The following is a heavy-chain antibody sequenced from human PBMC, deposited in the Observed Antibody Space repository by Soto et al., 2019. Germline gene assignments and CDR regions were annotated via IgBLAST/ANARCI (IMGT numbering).Heavy chain of an antibody. CDR2: IIPILGIA. Sequence: QVQLVQSGAEVKKPGSSVKVSCKASGGTFSSYTISWVRQAPGQGLEWMGRIIPILGIANYAQKFQGRVTITADKSTSTAYIELSSLKSEDTAVYYCARESGYCSSTSCSYYYGMDVWGQGTTVTVSS. CDR1: GGTFSSYT. J-gene: IGHJ6*02. CDR3: ARESGYCSSTSCSYYYGMDV. D-gene: IGHD2-2*03. V-gene: IGHV1-69*08.